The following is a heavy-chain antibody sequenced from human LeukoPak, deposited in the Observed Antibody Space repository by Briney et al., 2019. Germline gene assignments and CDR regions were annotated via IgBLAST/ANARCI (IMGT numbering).Heavy chain of an antibody. J-gene: IGHJ4*02. CDR1: GFTFSSYG. Sequence: QSGGSLRLSCAASGFTFSSYGMHWVRQAPGKGLEWVAFIRYDGSNKYYADSVKGRFTISRDNSKNTLYLQMNSLRAEDTAVYYCASRAHFWSGPGGWGQGTLVTVSS. CDR3: ASRAHFWSGPGG. CDR2: IRYDGSNK. V-gene: IGHV3-30*02. D-gene: IGHD3-3*02.